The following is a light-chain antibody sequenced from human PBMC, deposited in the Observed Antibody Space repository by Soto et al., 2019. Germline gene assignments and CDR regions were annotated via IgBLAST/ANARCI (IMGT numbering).Light chain of an antibody. CDR2: GTS. CDR3: QQYGTSTGFT. V-gene: IGKV3-20*01. Sequence: ENVLTQSPGTLSLSQGERATLSCRASQTVSTKYVAWYQQKPGQAPRLLIYGTSSRATGIPERFSGSGSGTDFMLTISRLEPEDFAVYYCQQYGTSTGFTFGPGTKLDIK. J-gene: IGKJ3*01. CDR1: QTVSTKY.